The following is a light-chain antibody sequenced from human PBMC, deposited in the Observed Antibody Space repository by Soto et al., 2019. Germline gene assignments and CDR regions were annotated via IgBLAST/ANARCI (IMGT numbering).Light chain of an antibody. V-gene: IGLV2-8*01. J-gene: IGLJ1*01. CDR3: SSYAGSNNYV. Sequence: QSVLTQPPSASGSPGQSVTISCTGTSSDVGGYDYFSWYQQHPGKAPNLMIYEVNKRPSGVPDRFSGSKSGNTASLTVSGLQAEDEADYYCSSYAGSNNYVFGTGTKLTVL. CDR2: EVN. CDR1: SSDVGGYDY.